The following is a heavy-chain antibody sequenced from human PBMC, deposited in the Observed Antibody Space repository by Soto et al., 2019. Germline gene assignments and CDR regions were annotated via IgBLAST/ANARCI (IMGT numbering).Heavy chain of an antibody. CDR2: ISYDGSNK. D-gene: IGHD2-15*01. V-gene: IGHV3-30*18. J-gene: IGHJ1*01. Sequence: QVQLVESGGGVVQPGRSLRLSCAASGFTFSSYGMHWVRQAPGKGLEWVAVISYDGSNKYYADSVKGRFTISRDNSKNTLYLQMNSLRAEDTAVYYCAKGPQCSGGSCYSGLAEYFQHWGQGTLVTVSS. CDR1: GFTFSSYG. CDR3: AKGPQCSGGSCYSGLAEYFQH.